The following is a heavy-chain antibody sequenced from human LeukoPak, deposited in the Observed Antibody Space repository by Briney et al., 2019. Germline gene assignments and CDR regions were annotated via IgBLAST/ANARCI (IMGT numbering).Heavy chain of an antibody. J-gene: IGHJ6*03. CDR1: GFTFSNAW. V-gene: IGHV3-15*01. Sequence: GGSLRLSCAASGFTFSNAWMSWVRQAPGKGLEWVGRIKSKTDGGTTDYAAPVKGRFTISRDDSKNTLYLQMNSLKTEDTAMYYCTTDTDFVVVPDYYYMDVWGKGTTVTVSS. D-gene: IGHD2-2*01. CDR2: IKSKTDGGTT. CDR3: TTDTDFVVVPDYYYMDV.